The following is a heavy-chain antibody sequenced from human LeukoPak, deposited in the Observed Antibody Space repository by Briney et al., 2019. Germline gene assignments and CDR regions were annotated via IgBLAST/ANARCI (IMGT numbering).Heavy chain of an antibody. V-gene: IGHV1-18*01. Sequence: ASVKVSCKASGYTFTSYGISWVRQAPGQWLEWMGWISAYNGNTNYAQKLQGRVTMTTDTSTSTAYMELRSLRSDDTAVYYCARDGTGGQQLARYYYYGMDVWGQGTTVTVSS. J-gene: IGHJ6*02. CDR2: ISAYNGNT. CDR3: ARDGTGGQQLARYYYYGMDV. D-gene: IGHD6-13*01. CDR1: GYTFTSYG.